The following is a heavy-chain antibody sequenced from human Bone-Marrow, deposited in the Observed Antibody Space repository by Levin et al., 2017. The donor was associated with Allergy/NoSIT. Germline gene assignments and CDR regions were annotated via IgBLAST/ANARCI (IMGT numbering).Heavy chain of an antibody. Sequence: LSLTCAASGFTFSSSAMSWVRQAPGKGLEWVSPISGSGGSIYYADSVKGRFTVSRDNSKNTLYLQMNSLRAEDTAVYFCAKLVRGYSYADFDYWGQGTLVTVSS. CDR3: AKLVRGYSYADFDY. CDR2: ISGSGGSI. CDR1: GFTFSSSA. D-gene: IGHD5-18*01. V-gene: IGHV3-23*01. J-gene: IGHJ4*02.